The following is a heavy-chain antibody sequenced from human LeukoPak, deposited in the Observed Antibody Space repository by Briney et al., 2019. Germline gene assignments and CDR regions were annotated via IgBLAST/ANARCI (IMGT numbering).Heavy chain of an antibody. CDR2: ISSNGGST. CDR3: VKGYGDYPLGAFDI. Sequence: PGGSLRLSCSASGFTVSSYAIHWVRQAPGKGLEYVSAISSNGGSTYYADSVKGRFTISRDNSKNTLYLQMSSLRAEDTAVYYCVKGYGDYPLGAFDIWGQGTMVTVSS. CDR1: GFTVSSYA. J-gene: IGHJ3*02. D-gene: IGHD4-17*01. V-gene: IGHV3-64D*06.